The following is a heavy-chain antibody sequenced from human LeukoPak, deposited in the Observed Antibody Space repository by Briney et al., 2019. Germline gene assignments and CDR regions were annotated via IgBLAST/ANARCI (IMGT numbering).Heavy chain of an antibody. CDR1: GGSITGYY. V-gene: IGHV4-59*01. CDR3: ARDSSGYGSSWYFDL. D-gene: IGHD6-19*01. J-gene: IGHJ2*01. CDR2: VHYSGTT. Sequence: SETLSLTCTVSGGSITGYYWSWIRQTPGKGLEWIGYVHYSGTTSYDPPLKSRVTISADMSRNQFSLRLSSVTAADTAVYYCARDSSGYGSSWYFDLWGRGTLVTVSS.